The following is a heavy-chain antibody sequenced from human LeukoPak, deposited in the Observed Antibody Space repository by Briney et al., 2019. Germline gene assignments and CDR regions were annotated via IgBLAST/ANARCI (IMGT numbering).Heavy chain of an antibody. CDR3: ATGGTYSSFDH. D-gene: IGHD4-11*01. J-gene: IGHJ4*02. CDR1: GYTFTSYG. V-gene: IGHV1-18*01. CDR2: INPSNGNT. Sequence: ASVKVSCKTSGYTFTSYGISWVRQPPGQGLEWMAWINPSNGNTKDARNLQGRVTMTTDTSTNTAYMELRNLRSSDTAVYYCATGGTYSSFDHWGQGTLVTVSS.